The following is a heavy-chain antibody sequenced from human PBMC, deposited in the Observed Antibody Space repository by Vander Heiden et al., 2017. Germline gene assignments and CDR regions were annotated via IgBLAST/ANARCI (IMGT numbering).Heavy chain of an antibody. Sequence: EVQLVESGGGLVQPGRSLRLSCAASGFTFDDYAMHWVRQAPGKGLEWVSGISWNSGSIGEADSVKGRFTISRDNAKNSLYLQRNSLRAEDTALYYCAKGGDYDFWSGYLYYVDYWGQGTRVNVA. CDR1: GFTFDDYA. CDR2: ISWNSGSI. CDR3: AKGGDYDFWSGYLYYVDY. D-gene: IGHD3-3*01. V-gene: IGHV3-9*01. J-gene: IGHJ4*02.